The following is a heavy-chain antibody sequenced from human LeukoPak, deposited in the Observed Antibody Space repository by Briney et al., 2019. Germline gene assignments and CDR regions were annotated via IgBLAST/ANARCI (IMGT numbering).Heavy chain of an antibody. V-gene: IGHV1-18*01. CDR2: ISAYNGNT. D-gene: IGHD3-3*01. CDR3: ARVMYDFWSGYYQVTEWLDP. CDR1: GYTFTSYG. Sequence: ASVKVSCKASGYTFTSYGISWVRQAPGQGLEWMGWISAYNGNTNYAQKLQGRVTMTTDTSTSTAYMELRSLRSDDTAVYYCARVMYDFWSGYYQVTEWLDPWGQGTLVTVSS. J-gene: IGHJ5*02.